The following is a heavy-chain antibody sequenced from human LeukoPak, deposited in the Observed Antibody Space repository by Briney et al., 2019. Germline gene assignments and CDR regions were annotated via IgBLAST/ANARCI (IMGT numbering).Heavy chain of an antibody. CDR1: GFTFCSYA. CDR3: AKGRLAAAAGYFQH. Sequence: GRSLRLSCAASGFTFCSYAMSWVRQAPGKGLEWVSGISGSGGSTYYADSVKGRFTISRDNSKNTLYLQMNSLRAEDTALYYCAKGRLAAAAGYFQHWGQGTLVTVSS. V-gene: IGHV3-23*01. D-gene: IGHD6-13*01. J-gene: IGHJ1*01. CDR2: ISGSGGST.